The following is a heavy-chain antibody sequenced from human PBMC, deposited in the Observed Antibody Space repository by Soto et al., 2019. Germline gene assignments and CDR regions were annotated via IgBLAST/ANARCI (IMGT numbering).Heavy chain of an antibody. J-gene: IGHJ5*02. CDR2: INHSGST. CDR3: ARGPYPGIAAAGTIPVRHNWFDP. CDR1: GGSFSGYY. Sequence: TSETLSLTCAVYGGSFSGYYWSWIRQPPGKRLKWIGEINHSGSTNYNPSLKSRVTISVDTSKNQFSLKLSSVTAADTAVYYCARGPYPGIAAAGTIPVRHNWFDPWGQGTLVTVSS. V-gene: IGHV4-34*01. D-gene: IGHD6-13*01.